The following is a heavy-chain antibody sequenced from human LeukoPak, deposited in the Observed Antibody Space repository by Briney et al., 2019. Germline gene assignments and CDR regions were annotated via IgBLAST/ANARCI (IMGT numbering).Heavy chain of an antibody. J-gene: IGHJ4*02. CDR1: GGSNSSGSYY. D-gene: IGHD5-24*01. CDR2: IYTSGTT. CDR3: ARARDGYSNFFDY. V-gene: IGHV4-61*02. Sequence: SETLSLTCTVSGGSNSSGSYYWSWIRQPAGKGLEWIGRIYTSGTTNYNPSLKSRVTISVDTSKNQFSLELSSVTAADTAVYFCARARDGYSNFFDYWGQGTLVSVSS.